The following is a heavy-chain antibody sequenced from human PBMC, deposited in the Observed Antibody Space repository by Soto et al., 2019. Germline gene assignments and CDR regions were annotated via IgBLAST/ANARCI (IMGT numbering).Heavy chain of an antibody. CDR1: GYSFTSNW. Sequence: GESLKLSCKDSGYSFTSNWIAWVRQMPGKGLEWMGVIYSGDSQTKYSPSFQGQVTISADKSINTAYLQWSSLKASDTAMYYCARHYHGFDYWGQGTLVTVSS. CDR2: IYSGDSQT. V-gene: IGHV5-51*01. J-gene: IGHJ4*02. D-gene: IGHD2-2*01. CDR3: ARHYHGFDY.